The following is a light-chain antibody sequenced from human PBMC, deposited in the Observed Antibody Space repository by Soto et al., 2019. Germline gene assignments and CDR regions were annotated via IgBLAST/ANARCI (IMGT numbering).Light chain of an antibody. J-gene: IGLJ1*01. CDR3: CSYAGSYTFV. Sequence: QSVLTQPASVSGSPGQSVTISCTGTASDVGGYSYVSWYQQHPGKVPKLIIYDVSKWPSGVPDRFSGSKSGNTASLTISGLQAEDEGDYYCCSYAGSYTFVFGTGTKLTVL. CDR2: DVS. V-gene: IGLV2-11*01. CDR1: ASDVGGYSY.